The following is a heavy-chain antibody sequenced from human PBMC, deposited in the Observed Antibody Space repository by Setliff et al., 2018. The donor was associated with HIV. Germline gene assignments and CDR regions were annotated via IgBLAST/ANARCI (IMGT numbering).Heavy chain of an antibody. Sequence: PGESLKISCKTSGYNFRMYWIAWVRQMPGKGLEWMGIIYPGDSDTRYSPSFQGQVTISADKSISTAYLQCSSLKASDTAMYYCARLGGICSGGSCTALAYTMDVWGQGTTVTVSS. CDR1: GYNFRMYW. CDR3: ARLGGICSGGSCTALAYTMDV. V-gene: IGHV5-51*01. J-gene: IGHJ6*02. D-gene: IGHD2-15*01. CDR2: IYPGDSDT.